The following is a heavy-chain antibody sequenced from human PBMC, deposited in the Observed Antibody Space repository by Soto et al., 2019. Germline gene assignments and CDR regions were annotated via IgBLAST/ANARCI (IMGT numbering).Heavy chain of an antibody. D-gene: IGHD3-22*01. J-gene: IGHJ5*02. CDR2: IYTSGST. Sequence: QVQLQESGPGLVKPSETLSLTCTVSGGSISSYYWSWIRQPAGKGLEWIGRIYTSGSTNYNPSLKSRVIMSVDTSKNQFSLKLSSVTAADTAVYYCARDMRYYYDSSGYYYGYNWFDPWGQGTLVTVSS. V-gene: IGHV4-4*07. CDR3: ARDMRYYYDSSGYYYGYNWFDP. CDR1: GGSISSYY.